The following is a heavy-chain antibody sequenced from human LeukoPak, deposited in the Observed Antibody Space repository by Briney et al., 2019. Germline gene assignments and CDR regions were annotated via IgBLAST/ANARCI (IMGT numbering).Heavy chain of an antibody. CDR1: GYTLTSYD. V-gene: IGHV1-8*01. CDR3: VRGPPNWGYDY. Sequence: ASVKVSCKASGYTLTSYDINWVRQATGQRPEWMGWMSPNSGDTGYAQKFQDRVTMTRNTSISTAYMELSSLRSDDTAVYYCVRGPPNWGYDYWGPGTLVTVSS. D-gene: IGHD7-27*01. J-gene: IGHJ4*02. CDR2: MSPNSGDT.